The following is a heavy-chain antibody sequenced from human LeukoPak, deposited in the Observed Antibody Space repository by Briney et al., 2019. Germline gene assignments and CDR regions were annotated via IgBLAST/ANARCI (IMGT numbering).Heavy chain of an antibody. CDR3: TTAERWLLRSSPY. CDR1: GFTFSNAW. V-gene: IGHV3-15*04. CDR2: IETKTDGGTT. D-gene: IGHD5-24*01. Sequence: KAGGSLRLSCAASGFTFSNAWMTWVRQAPGKGLEWVGRIETKTDGGTTDYAAPVKGRFTISRDDSKNTLYLQTNSLKTDDTAVYYCTTAERWLLRSSPYWGQGTLVTVSS. J-gene: IGHJ4*02.